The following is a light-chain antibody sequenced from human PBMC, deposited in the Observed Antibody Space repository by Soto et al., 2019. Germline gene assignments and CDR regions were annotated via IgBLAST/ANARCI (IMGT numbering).Light chain of an antibody. Sequence: QSVLTQPASVSGSPGQSITISCTGTSSDVGGYNYVSWYQQHPGQAPKLMIYDVSNRPSGVSNRFSGSKSGNTASLTISGLQSEDEDDDYCSSYPSSSTDVGFGGGTKLTVL. CDR1: SSDVGGYNY. J-gene: IGLJ2*01. CDR3: SSYPSSSTDVG. CDR2: DVS. V-gene: IGLV2-14*01.